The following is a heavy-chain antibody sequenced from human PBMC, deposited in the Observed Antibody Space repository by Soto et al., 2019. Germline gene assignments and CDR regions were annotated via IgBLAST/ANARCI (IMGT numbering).Heavy chain of an antibody. CDR1: GGSINDFY. V-gene: IGHV4-59*01. J-gene: IGHJ4*02. CDR2: IYYSGST. Sequence: PSETLSLTCTVSGGSINDFYWSWIRQPPGKGLEWIGYIYYSGSTDYNPSLKGRVTISVDTSKNQFSLKLMSVTAADTAVYYCARVGGVAARTFDYWGQGPLVIVSS. CDR3: ARVGGVAARTFDY. D-gene: IGHD6-6*01.